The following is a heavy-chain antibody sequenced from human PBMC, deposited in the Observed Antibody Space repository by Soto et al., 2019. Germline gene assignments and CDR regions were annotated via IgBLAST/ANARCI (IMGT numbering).Heavy chain of an antibody. J-gene: IGHJ3*01. V-gene: IGHV3-33*01. CDR3: VHRRDYGKGFAFDV. CDR2: IRYDGSSK. CDR1: GFTFSSYG. D-gene: IGHD3-16*01. Sequence: GGSLRLSCAASGFTFSSYGMHWVRQAPGKGLEWVAVIRYDGSSKYYADSVKGRFTISRDNSKNTLYLQMNSLTVDDTAVYFCVHRRDYGKGFAFDVWGLGTMVTVSS.